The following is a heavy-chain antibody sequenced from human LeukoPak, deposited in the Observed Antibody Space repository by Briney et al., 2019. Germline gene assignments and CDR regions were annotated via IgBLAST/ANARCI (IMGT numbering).Heavy chain of an antibody. D-gene: IGHD3-9*01. CDR1: GGSISSSNW. J-gene: IGHJ4*02. Sequence: PSETLSLACAVSGGSISSSNWWSWVLQPPGKGLEWIGEFYHSGSTNYNPSLKSRVTISVDKSRNLFSLRLGSVTAADTALYYCARIYYDILTGHRYFDYWGQGTLVTVSS. CDR2: FYHSGST. CDR3: ARIYYDILTGHRYFDY. V-gene: IGHV4-4*02.